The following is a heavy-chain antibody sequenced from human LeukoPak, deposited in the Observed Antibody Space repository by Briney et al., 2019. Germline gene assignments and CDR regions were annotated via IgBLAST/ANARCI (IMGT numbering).Heavy chain of an antibody. D-gene: IGHD3-22*01. CDR1: GGSFSGYY. J-gene: IGHJ6*02. V-gene: IGHV4-34*01. CDR3: ARAGIYDSSGYSLGCMDV. Sequence: SETLSLTCAVYGGSFSGYYWSWIRQPPGKGLEWIGEINHSGSTNYNPSLKSRVTISVDTSKNQFSLKLSSVTAADTAVYYCARAGIYDSSGYSLGCMDVWGQGTTVTVSS. CDR2: INHSGST.